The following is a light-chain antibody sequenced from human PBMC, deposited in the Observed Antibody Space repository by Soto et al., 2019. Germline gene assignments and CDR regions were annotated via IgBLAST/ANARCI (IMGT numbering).Light chain of an antibody. CDR3: LQDYGDSWT. CDR2: AAS. V-gene: IGKV1-6*01. Sequence: MTQSPSSLSASVGEKIIITCRASRDVGSDVSWYQQKPGQAPKLLIYAASNLYTGVPSRFSGRRSGTEFTLTISSLQPEDFASYYCLQDYGDSWTFGQGTKVEIE. J-gene: IGKJ1*01. CDR1: RDVGSD.